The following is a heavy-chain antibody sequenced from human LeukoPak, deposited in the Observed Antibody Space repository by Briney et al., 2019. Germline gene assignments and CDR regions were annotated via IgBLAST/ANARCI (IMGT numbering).Heavy chain of an antibody. Sequence: GGSLRLSCVASGFSFSYHGMNWVRLAPGQGLEWVSGVSPPGGSTYYADSVKGRFTISRDDSRNTLSLQMNSLRVEDTAVYYCARDLAWGAFDYWGQGILVAVSS. D-gene: IGHD7-27*01. CDR3: ARDLAWGAFDY. CDR2: VSPPGGST. CDR1: GFSFSYHG. V-gene: IGHV3-23*01. J-gene: IGHJ4*02.